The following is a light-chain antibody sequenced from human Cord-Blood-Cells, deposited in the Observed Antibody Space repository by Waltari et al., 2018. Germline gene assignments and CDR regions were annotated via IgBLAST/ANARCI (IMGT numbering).Light chain of an antibody. J-gene: IGLJ1*01. CDR1: SSHLGRNY. CDR2: RNN. CDR3: AAWDDSLSGYV. Sequence: QSVLTQPPSASGTPGQRVTIPCSGSSSHLGRNYVYWYQQLPGTAPKLLIYRNNQRPSGVPDRFSGSKSGTSASLAISGLRSEDEADYYCAAWDDSLSGYVFGTGTKVTVL. V-gene: IGLV1-47*01.